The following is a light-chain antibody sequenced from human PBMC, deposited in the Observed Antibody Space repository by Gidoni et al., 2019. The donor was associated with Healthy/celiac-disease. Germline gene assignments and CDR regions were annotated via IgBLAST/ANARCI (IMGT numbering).Light chain of an antibody. Sequence: HSVLTQPPSASGTPGQRVTISCSGSSSNIGSNTVNWYKQLPGTAPKLLIYSNNKRPSGVPDRFAGSKSGTSASLAISGLQAEDEADYYCEAWDDSLNGRGVFGGGTKLTVL. J-gene: IGLJ2*01. CDR2: SNN. CDR1: SSNIGSNT. CDR3: EAWDDSLNGRGV. V-gene: IGLV1-44*01.